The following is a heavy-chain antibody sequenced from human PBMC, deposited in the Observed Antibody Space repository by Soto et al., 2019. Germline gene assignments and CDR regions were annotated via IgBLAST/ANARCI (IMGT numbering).Heavy chain of an antibody. CDR1: GGSITTSTYY. V-gene: IGHV4-39*01. CDR3: AVCRNDGTQLFDP. Sequence: QLQLQGSGPGLVKPSETLSLTCDVYGGSITTSTYYWGWIRLPPGKGLECIGVINYSGSTHYSPSLKDRVTMSVATSKNHFSLKLTAVAAADAAVYCCAVCRNDGTQLFDPWSQGTLVTVSS. CDR2: INYSGST. J-gene: IGHJ5*02. D-gene: IGHD1-1*01.